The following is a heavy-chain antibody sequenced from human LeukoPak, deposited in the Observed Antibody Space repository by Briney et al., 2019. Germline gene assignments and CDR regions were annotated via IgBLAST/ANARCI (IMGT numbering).Heavy chain of an antibody. CDR3: ARGIYGDYGAYYYYYMDV. J-gene: IGHJ6*03. D-gene: IGHD4-17*01. CDR1: GGSISSSSYY. CDR2: IYYSGST. Sequence: PSETLSLTCTVSGGSISSSSYYWGWIRQPPGKGLEWIGSIYYSGSTYYNPSLKSRVTISVDTSKNQFSLKLSSVTAADTAVYYCARGIYGDYGAYYYYYMDVWGKGTTVTVSS. V-gene: IGHV4-39*07.